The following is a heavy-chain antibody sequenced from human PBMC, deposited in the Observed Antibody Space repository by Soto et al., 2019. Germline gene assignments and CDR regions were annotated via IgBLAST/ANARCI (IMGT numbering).Heavy chain of an antibody. V-gene: IGHV3-23*01. CDR3: AEELVCRAKGVCLCVGIDY. J-gene: IGHJ4*02. CDR1: GFTFSSYA. Sequence: EVQLLESGGGLVQPGGSLRLSCAASGFTFSSYAMSWVRQAPGKGLEWVSAISGSGGSTYYAGSVKGRFTISRDNSKKQLYLQMNRLRAEETAVYYCAEELVCRAKGVCLCVGIDYWGQGTLVTVSS. CDR2: ISGSGGST. D-gene: IGHD2-8*01.